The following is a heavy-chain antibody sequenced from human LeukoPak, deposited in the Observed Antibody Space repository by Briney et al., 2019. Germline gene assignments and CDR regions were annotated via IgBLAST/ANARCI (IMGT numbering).Heavy chain of an antibody. D-gene: IGHD3-10*01. V-gene: IGHV3-48*01. CDR2: ISSSSSTI. CDR1: GFTFSSYA. Sequence: GGSLRLSCAAPGFTFSSYAMNWVRQAPGKGLEWVSYISSSSSTIYYADSVKGRFTISRDNAKNSLYVQMNSLRAEDTAVYYCARDRGGIDYWGQGTLVTVSS. J-gene: IGHJ4*02. CDR3: ARDRGGIDY.